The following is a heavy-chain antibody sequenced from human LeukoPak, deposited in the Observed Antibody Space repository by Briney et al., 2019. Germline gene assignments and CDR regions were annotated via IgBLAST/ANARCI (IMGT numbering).Heavy chain of an antibody. V-gene: IGHV1-18*01. Sequence: ASVKVSCKVSGYTFINYHISWVRQAPGQGLEWMGWISGNTGNTNYAQKLQGRVTMTTDTSTSTAYMELRSLRSDDTAVYYCARDNSGLEYWGQGTLVTVSS. J-gene: IGHJ4*02. CDR3: ARDNSGLEY. CDR1: GYTFINYH. CDR2: ISGNTGNT.